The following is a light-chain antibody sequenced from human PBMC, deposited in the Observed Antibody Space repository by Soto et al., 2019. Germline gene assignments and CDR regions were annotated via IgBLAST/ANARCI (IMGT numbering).Light chain of an antibody. CDR3: SSYTRTSTLVV. J-gene: IGLJ3*02. V-gene: IGLV2-14*03. Sequence: QSALTQPASVSGSPGQSITISCTGTSSDVGGYNFVSWFQLHPGKAPKLMIYDVTYRPSGISNRFSGSKSGNTASLTISGLQAEDEADYYCSSYTRTSTLVVFGGGTKLTVL. CDR2: DVT. CDR1: SSDVGGYNF.